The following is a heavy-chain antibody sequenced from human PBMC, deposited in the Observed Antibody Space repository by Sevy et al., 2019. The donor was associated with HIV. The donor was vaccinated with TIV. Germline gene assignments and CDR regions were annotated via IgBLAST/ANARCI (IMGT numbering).Heavy chain of an antibody. Sequence: GGSLRLSCAASGFTFSSYAMSWVRQAPGKGLEWVSTFSFGGGQISYADSVKGRFTISRDNSKNTLYLQMNSLRAEDTAVYYCAREGCTKPHDYWGQGTLVTVSS. CDR3: AREGCTKPHDY. D-gene: IGHD2-15*01. J-gene: IGHJ4*02. CDR2: FSFGGGQI. V-gene: IGHV3-23*01. CDR1: GFTFSSYA.